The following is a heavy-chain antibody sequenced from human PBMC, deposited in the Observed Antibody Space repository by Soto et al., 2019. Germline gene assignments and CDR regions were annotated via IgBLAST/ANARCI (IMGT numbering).Heavy chain of an antibody. Sequence: PGGSLRLSCAASRIICSSYEMSWVRQAPGKGLEWVSTILVDGRTFYVDSVKGRFTISRDSSQNTVYLQMNSLTAGETALYYCAKATANGGGAFDICGQGTMGTVS. CDR1: RIICSSYE. D-gene: IGHD2-8*01. J-gene: IGHJ3*02. CDR2: ILVDGRT. CDR3: AKATANGGGAFDI. V-gene: IGHV3-23*01.